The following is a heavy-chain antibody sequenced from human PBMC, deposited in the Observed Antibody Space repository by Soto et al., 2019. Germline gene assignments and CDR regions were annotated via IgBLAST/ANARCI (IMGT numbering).Heavy chain of an antibody. CDR1: GDSVFTNGVA. Sequence: SQTLSLTCAISGDSVFTNGVAWNWLRQSPSRGLEWLGRTYYRSKWPHDYAVSVKSRITINLDTSNNQFSLQLNSVTPDDTAVYYCARGRHSGFDYWGQGTLVTVSS. CDR2: TYYRSKWPH. CDR3: ARGRHSGFDY. J-gene: IGHJ4*02. V-gene: IGHV6-1*01. D-gene: IGHD1-26*01.